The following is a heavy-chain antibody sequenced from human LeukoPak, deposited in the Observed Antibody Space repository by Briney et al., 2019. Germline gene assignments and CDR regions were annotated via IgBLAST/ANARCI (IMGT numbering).Heavy chain of an antibody. J-gene: IGHJ4*02. Sequence: PSETLSLTCAVYGGSFSGYYWSWIRQPPGKGLEWIGEINRSGSTNYNPSLKSRVTISVDTSKNQFSLKLSSVTAADTAVYYCARDTPRVGAHYWGQGTLVTVSS. CDR3: ARDTPRVGAHY. CDR1: GGSFSGYY. V-gene: IGHV4-34*01. CDR2: INRSGST.